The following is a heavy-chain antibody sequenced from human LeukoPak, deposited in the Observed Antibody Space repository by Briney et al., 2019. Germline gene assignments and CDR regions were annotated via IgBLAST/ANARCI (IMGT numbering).Heavy chain of an antibody. D-gene: IGHD4/OR15-4a*01. V-gene: IGHV3-53*01. J-gene: IGHJ5*02. CDR3: AKDRSMVAGNWFDP. Sequence: SGGSLRLSCAASGFTVSSNYMSWVRQAPGKGLEWVSVIYSGGSTYYADSVKGRFTISRDNSKNTLYLQMNSLRAEDTAVYYCAKDRSMVAGNWFDPWGQGTLVTVSS. CDR1: GFTVSSNY. CDR2: IYSGGST.